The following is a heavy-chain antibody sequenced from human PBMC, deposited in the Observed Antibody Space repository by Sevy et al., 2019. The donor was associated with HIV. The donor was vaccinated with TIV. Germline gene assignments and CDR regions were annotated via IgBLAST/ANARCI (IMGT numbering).Heavy chain of an antibody. CDR3: ALERLSSNVAEYFQN. CDR2: ISDDGSNK. J-gene: IGHJ1*01. CDR1: GFTFTSYA. D-gene: IGHD1-1*01. Sequence: GGSLRLSCAASGFTFTSYAVHWVRQAPGKGLEWVAVISDDGSNKYYVDSVKGRFTISRDNFKNTLYLQMNSLRAEDTAEYCCALERLSSNVAEYFQNWGQGTLVTVSS. V-gene: IGHV3-30-3*01.